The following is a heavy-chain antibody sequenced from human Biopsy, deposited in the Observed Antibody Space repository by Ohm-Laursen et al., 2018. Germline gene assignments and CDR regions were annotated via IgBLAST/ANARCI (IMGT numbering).Heavy chain of an antibody. J-gene: IGHJ4*02. D-gene: IGHD3-3*01. CDR3: AKEEPPQGYYFWSGHYYYFDY. Sequence: GSLRLSCAASGFTFSYYAMSWVRQAPGKGLEWVSTISGSGGSTYYADSVKGRFTISRDNSKNTLYLQMNSLKADDTAVYYCAKEEPPQGYYFWSGHYYYFDYWGQGTLVTVSS. CDR1: GFTFSYYA. CDR2: ISGSGGST. V-gene: IGHV3-23*01.